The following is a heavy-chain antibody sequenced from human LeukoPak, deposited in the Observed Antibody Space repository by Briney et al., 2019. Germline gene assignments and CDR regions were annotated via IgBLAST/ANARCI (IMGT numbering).Heavy chain of an antibody. Sequence: PGRSLRLSCAASGFTLSSYSMNWVRQAPGKGLEWVSSISSSSSYIYYADSVKGRFTISRDNAKNSLYLQMNSLRAEDTAVYYCASDRPVRVIDYWGQGTLVTVSS. D-gene: IGHD3-10*01. V-gene: IGHV3-21*01. CDR3: ASDRPVRVIDY. J-gene: IGHJ4*02. CDR1: GFTLSSYS. CDR2: ISSSSSYI.